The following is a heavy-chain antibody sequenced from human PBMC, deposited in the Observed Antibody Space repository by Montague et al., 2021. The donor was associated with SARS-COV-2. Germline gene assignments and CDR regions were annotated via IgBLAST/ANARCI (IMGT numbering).Heavy chain of an antibody. CDR2: TGGDT. J-gene: IGHJ6*02. D-gene: IGHD4-17*01. CDR3: ARDYGDYSYYYGLDV. Sequence: TGGDTNYNPSLKSRVTMSVDTSKNQFSLKVSSVTAADTAVYYCARDYGDYSYYYGLDVWGQGTTVTVSS. V-gene: IGHV4-4*07.